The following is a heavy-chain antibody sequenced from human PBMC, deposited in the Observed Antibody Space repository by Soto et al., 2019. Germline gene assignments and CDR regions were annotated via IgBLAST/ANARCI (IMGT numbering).Heavy chain of an antibody. J-gene: IGHJ5*02. D-gene: IGHD6-25*01. CDR3: ARGQRISDWFDP. CDR1: GGDISTYY. V-gene: IGHV4-4*07. Sequence: QVQLQESGPGLVKPSETLSLTCTVSGGDISTYYWTWIRQPAGKGLEWIGRIYSSGSTKYNPSLNSGVTMGLDTSKTEYTVRRSSVTAADPAVYYCARGQRISDWFDPWGQGTLVTVSS. CDR2: IYSSGST.